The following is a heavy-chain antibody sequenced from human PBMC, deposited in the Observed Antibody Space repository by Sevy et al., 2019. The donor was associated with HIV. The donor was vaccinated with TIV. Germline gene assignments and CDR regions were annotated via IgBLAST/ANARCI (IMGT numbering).Heavy chain of an antibody. V-gene: IGHV3-30*18. D-gene: IGHD3-10*01. J-gene: IGHJ4*02. Sequence: GGSLRLSCAASGFTFSSYGMHWVRQAPGKGLEWVAVISYDGSNKYYADSVKGRFTISRDNSKSTVYLQMNSLRAEDTAVYYCAKNHYYGSRSIPLDYWGQGTLVTVSS. CDR3: AKNHYYGSRSIPLDY. CDR1: GFTFSSYG. CDR2: ISYDGSNK.